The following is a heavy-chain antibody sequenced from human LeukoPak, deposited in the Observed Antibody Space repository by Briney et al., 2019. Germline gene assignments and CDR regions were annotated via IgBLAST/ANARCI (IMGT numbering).Heavy chain of an antibody. J-gene: IGHJ5*02. CDR3: AGYDSSGYYGNNWFDP. V-gene: IGHV4-34*01. CDR1: GGSFSGYY. D-gene: IGHD3-22*01. Sequence: SETLSLTCAVYGGSFSGYYWSWIRQPPGKGLEWIGEINHSGSTNHNPSLKSRVTISVDTSKNQFSLKLSSVTAADTAVYYCAGYDSSGYYGNNWFDPWGQGTLVTVSS. CDR2: INHSGST.